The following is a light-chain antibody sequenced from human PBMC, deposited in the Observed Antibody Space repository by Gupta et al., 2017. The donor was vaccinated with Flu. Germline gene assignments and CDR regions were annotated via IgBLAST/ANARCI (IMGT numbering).Light chain of an antibody. Sequence: GTLPWFPGERATLCCRASQSVSSSYFAWYQQTPGQAPRLLIYGASSRATGIPDRFSGSGSGTDFTLTIRRLEPEDVAVYYCQQYGSSPGTFGQGTKVEIK. CDR1: QSVSSSY. V-gene: IGKV3-20*01. CDR3: QQYGSSPGT. CDR2: GAS. J-gene: IGKJ1*01.